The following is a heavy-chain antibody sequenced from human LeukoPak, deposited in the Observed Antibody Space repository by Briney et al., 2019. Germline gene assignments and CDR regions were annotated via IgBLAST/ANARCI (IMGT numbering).Heavy chain of an antibody. D-gene: IGHD3-3*01. CDR3: AKDRSYDFWSGYWDPDY. CDR1: GFTFSSYA. J-gene: IGHJ4*02. CDR2: ISGRGGST. Sequence: GGSLRLACAASGFTFSSYAMSWVRQAPGKGVEWVSAISGRGGSTYYADSVKGRFTISRDNAKNTGYLKMNSLRAEDTAVYSCAKDRSYDFWSGYWDPDYWGQGTLVTVSS. V-gene: IGHV3-23*01.